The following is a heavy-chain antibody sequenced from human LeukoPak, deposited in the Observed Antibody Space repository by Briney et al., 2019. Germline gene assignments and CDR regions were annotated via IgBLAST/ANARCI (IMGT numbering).Heavy chain of an antibody. V-gene: IGHV1-18*01. CDR2: ISAYNGNT. CDR3: ARDQTYYYGSGSLTNDY. Sequence: ASVKVSCKASGYTFTSYGISWVRQAPGQGLEWMGWISAYNGNTNYARKLQGRVTMTTDTSTSTAYMELRSLRSDDTAVYYCARDQTYYYGSGSLTNDYWGQGTLVTVSS. J-gene: IGHJ4*02. CDR1: GYTFTSYG. D-gene: IGHD3-10*01.